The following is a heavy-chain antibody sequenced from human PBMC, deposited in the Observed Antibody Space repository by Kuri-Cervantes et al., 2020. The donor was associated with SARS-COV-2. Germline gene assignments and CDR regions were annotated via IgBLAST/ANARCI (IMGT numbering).Heavy chain of an antibody. CDR3: ARQVYSSSWYCDY. CDR1: GVSVTGGAYY. Sequence: SQTLSLTCAVSGVSVTGGAYYWSWVRQPAGKGLEWIGRIYTSGSTNYNPSLKSRVTMSVDTSKNQFSLKLSSVTAADTAVYYCARQVYSSSWYCDYWGQGTLVTVSS. J-gene: IGHJ4*02. V-gene: IGHV4-61*02. D-gene: IGHD6-13*01. CDR2: IYTSGST.